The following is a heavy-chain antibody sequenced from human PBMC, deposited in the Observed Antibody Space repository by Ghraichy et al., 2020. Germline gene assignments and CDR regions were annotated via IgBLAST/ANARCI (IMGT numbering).Heavy chain of an antibody. V-gene: IGHV3-23*01. CDR2: IDARGDST. CDR3: AKRPSSGWYFEY. CDR1: GFTFNSYA. J-gene: IGHJ4*02. D-gene: IGHD6-25*01. Sequence: GESLNIYCAASGFTFNSYAMSWVRQAPGKGPEWVSSIDARGDSTYYADSVKGRFTISRDNSKNTLYLQMSSLRAEDTAVYYCAKRPSSGWYFEYWGQGTLVTVSS.